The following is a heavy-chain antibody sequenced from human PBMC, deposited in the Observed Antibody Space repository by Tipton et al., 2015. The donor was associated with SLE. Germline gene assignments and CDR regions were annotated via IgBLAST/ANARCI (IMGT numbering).Heavy chain of an antibody. Sequence: SLRLSCATSGFTFSTYWMHWVRQAPGKGLVWVSRINTDGSSTAYADSVKGRFTISRDNAKNTVYLQMNSLRADDTAVYYCVRDVRLFDCWGQGTLVTVSS. J-gene: IGHJ4*02. CDR3: VRDVRLFDC. CDR2: INTDGSST. CDR1: GFTFSTYW. D-gene: IGHD4-17*01. V-gene: IGHV3-74*01.